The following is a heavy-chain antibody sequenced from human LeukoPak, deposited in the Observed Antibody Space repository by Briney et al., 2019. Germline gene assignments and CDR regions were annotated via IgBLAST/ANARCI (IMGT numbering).Heavy chain of an antibody. CDR1: GYIFTSYW. Sequence: GESLRISCKGSGYIFTSYWINWARQTPGKGLEWMGRIDPSDSYTKYSPSFQVHVTISADKSISTAYLQWSSLKASDTAMYYCARRLYSGDEAYDYWGQGTLVTVSS. J-gene: IGHJ4*02. CDR2: IDPSDSYT. CDR3: ARRLYSGDEAYDY. V-gene: IGHV5-10-1*01. D-gene: IGHD5-12*01.